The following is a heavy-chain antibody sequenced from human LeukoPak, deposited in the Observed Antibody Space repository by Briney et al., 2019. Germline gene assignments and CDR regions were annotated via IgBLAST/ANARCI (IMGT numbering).Heavy chain of an antibody. Sequence: GGSLRLSCAASGFTFSSYSMNWVRQAPGKGLEWVPSISSSSSYIYYADSVKGRFTISRDNAKNSLYLQMNSLRAEDTAVYYCAREIVAVAGSNSFDYWGQGTLVTVSS. J-gene: IGHJ4*02. CDR3: AREIVAVAGSNSFDY. CDR2: ISSSSSYI. D-gene: IGHD6-19*01. CDR1: GFTFSSYS. V-gene: IGHV3-21*01.